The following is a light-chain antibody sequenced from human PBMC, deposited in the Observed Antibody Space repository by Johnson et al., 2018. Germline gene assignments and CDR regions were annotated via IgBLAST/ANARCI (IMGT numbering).Light chain of an antibody. CDR3: GTWDIILSAGNV. Sequence: QSVFMQPPSVSAAPGQNVTISCSGSSSNSGNKYVSWYRQHRGSAPKLLIYDNNKRPSETPDRFSSANTSTTATVQLNAPHTRDDADYYCGTWDIILSAGNVFGTGTKVTVL. V-gene: IGLV1-51*01. CDR1: SSNSGNKY. CDR2: DNN. J-gene: IGLJ1*01.